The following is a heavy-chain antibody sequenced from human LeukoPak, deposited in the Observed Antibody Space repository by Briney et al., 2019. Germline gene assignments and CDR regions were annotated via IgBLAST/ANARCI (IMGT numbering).Heavy chain of an antibody. CDR3: ARDYGGNSGWFDP. D-gene: IGHD4-23*01. V-gene: IGHV1-2*04. Sequence: ASVKVSCKASGYTFTGYYMHWVRQAPGQGLEWMGWINPNSGGTNYAQKFQGWVTMTRDTSISTAYMELSSLRSEDTAVYYCARDYGGNSGWFDPWGQGTLVTVSS. J-gene: IGHJ5*02. CDR1: GYTFTGYY. CDR2: INPNSGGT.